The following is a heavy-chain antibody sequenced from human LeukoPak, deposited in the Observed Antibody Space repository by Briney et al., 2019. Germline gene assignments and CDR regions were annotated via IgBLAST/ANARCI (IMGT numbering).Heavy chain of an antibody. CDR1: GGSFSGYY. D-gene: IGHD6-19*01. J-gene: IGHJ4*02. Sequence: SETLSLTCAVHGGSFSGYYWTWIRQPPGKGLEWIGEINLSGGTKYNPSLKSRVTISAGTSNNQFFLKLNSVTGADTAVYYCVRGVSGWYGFDYWGQGTLVTVSS. CDR3: VRGVSGWYGFDY. V-gene: IGHV4-34*01. CDR2: INLSGGT.